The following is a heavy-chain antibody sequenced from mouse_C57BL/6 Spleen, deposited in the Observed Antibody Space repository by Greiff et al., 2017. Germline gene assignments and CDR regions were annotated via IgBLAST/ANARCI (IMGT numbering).Heavy chain of an antibody. J-gene: IGHJ1*03. Sequence: QVQLQQPGAELVKPGASVKMSCKASGYTFTSYWITWVKQRPGQGLEWIGDIYPGSGSTNYNEKFKSKATLPVDTSSSTAYMHLSSLTSEDSAVYYCARENYYGSSYPHWYFDVWGTGTTVTVSS. CDR3: ARENYYGSSYPHWYFDV. CDR2: IYPGSGST. D-gene: IGHD1-1*01. V-gene: IGHV1-55*01. CDR1: GYTFTSYW.